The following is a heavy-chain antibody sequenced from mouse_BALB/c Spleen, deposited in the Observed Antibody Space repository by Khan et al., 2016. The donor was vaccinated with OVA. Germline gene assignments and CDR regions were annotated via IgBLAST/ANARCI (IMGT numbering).Heavy chain of an antibody. Sequence: EVELVESGGGLVKPGGSLKLSCAASGFAFSSYDMSWVRQTPEKRLEWVATISSGGSYTKYSDSVKGRFIISRDKARNTLYLQMSRLGSENTAWYYCVRNGGFDPYYAMDNWGQGTPVTVSS. CDR2: ISSGGSYT. V-gene: IGHV5-9*02. CDR3: VRNGGFDPYYAMDN. CDR1: GFAFSSYD. J-gene: IGHJ4*01.